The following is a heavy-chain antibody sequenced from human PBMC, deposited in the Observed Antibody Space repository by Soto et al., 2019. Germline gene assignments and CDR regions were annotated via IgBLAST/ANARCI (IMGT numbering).Heavy chain of an antibody. D-gene: IGHD6-13*01. CDR1: GFTFSSYG. CDR2: ISYDGSNK. CDR3: AKEPRESSSTIYYYYYGMDV. V-gene: IGHV3-30*18. J-gene: IGHJ6*02. Sequence: GGSLRLSCAASGFTFSSYGMHWVRQAPGKGLEWVAVISYDGSNKYYADSVKGRFTISRDNSKNTLYLQMNGLRAEDTAVYYCAKEPRESSSTIYYYYYGMDVWGQGTTVTVSS.